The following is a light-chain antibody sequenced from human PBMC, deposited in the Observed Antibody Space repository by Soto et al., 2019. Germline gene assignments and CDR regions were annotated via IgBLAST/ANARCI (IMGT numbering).Light chain of an antibody. CDR3: QQYGSYGT. CDR2: DAS. Sequence: EIMLTESPDTLSLSTGQRATLSCSASQSVRSDYFAWYQQKPGQAPRLLIYDASNRATGIPDRFSGSGSGTDFTLTISRLEPEDFVVYYCQQYGSYGTFGQAPKV. CDR1: QSVRSDY. V-gene: IGKV3-20*01. J-gene: IGKJ1*01.